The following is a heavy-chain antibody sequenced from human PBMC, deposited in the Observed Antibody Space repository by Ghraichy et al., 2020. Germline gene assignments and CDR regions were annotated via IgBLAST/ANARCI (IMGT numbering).Heavy chain of an antibody. CDR1: GGSISSYY. D-gene: IGHD5-18*01. J-gene: IGHJ6*03. Sequence: SQTLSLTCSVSGGSISSYYWSWIRQPPGKGLEWIGYIYYSGSTTYNPSLKSRVTISVDTSKNQFSLKLTSVTAADTAVYYCARVPGYNYAGRWYYYMDVWGKGTTVTVSS. CDR3: ARVPGYNYAGRWYYYMDV. CDR2: IYYSGST. V-gene: IGHV4-59*01.